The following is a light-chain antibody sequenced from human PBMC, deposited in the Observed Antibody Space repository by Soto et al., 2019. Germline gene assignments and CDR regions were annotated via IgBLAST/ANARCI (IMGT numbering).Light chain of an antibody. J-gene: IGKJ1*01. Sequence: EIVLTQSPGTLSLSPGERATLSCRASQSVSSSYLAWYQQKPGKAPKLLIHTASSLQTGVPSRFTGGGSGTDFSLTINSLQPEDFATYYCQHSSTTRWTFGQGTKVEIK. CDR2: TAS. V-gene: IGKV3-20*01. CDR3: QHSSTTRWT. CDR1: QSVSSSY.